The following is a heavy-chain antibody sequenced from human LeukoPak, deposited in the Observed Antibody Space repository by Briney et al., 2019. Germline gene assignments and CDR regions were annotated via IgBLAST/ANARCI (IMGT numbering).Heavy chain of an antibody. V-gene: IGHV3-30-3*01. CDR3: ARAPQRGSYPYYYYYGMDV. CDR1: GFTFSSYA. CDR2: ISYDGSNK. J-gene: IGHJ6*02. Sequence: GGSLRLSCAASGFTFSSYAMHWVRQAPGKGLEWVAVISYDGSNKYYADSVKGRFTISRDNSKNTLYLQMNSLRAEDTAVYYCARAPQRGSYPYYYYYGMDVWGQGTTVTVSS. D-gene: IGHD1-26*01.